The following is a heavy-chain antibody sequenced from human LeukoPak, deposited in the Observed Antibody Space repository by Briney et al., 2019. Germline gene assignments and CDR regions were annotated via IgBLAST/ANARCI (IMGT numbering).Heavy chain of an antibody. D-gene: IGHD2-2*01. CDR2: IIPIFGTA. CDR3: ARDPRYCSSTSCYRSWFDP. Sequence: SVKVSCKASGGTFSSYAISWVRQAPGQGLEWMGGIIPIFGTANYAQKFQGRVTITTDESTSTAYMELSSLRSEDTAVYYCARDPRYCSSTSCYRSWFDPGAREPWSPSPQ. V-gene: IGHV1-69*05. CDR1: GGTFSSYA. J-gene: IGHJ5*02.